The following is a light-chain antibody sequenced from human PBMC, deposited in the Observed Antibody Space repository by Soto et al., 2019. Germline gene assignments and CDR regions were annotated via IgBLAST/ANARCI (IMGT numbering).Light chain of an antibody. CDR1: QRISSW. Sequence: DIQMTQSPSTLSASIGDRVTITCRASQRISSWLAWYQQKPGKAPNLLIYDTSTLESGVPSRFSGSGSGTEFTLTISSLQPDHFATYYCQQYDSYSRTFGQGTKVEIK. J-gene: IGKJ1*01. V-gene: IGKV1-5*01. CDR3: QQYDSYSRT. CDR2: DTS.